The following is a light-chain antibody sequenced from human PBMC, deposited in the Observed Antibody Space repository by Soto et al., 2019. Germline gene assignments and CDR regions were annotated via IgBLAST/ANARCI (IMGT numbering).Light chain of an antibody. V-gene: IGKV3-15*01. Sequence: IGMTQSPATLSVSKGERATLSCRASQSVSSNLAWYQQKPGQAPRLLIYGASTRATGIPARFSGSGSGTEFTLTISSLQSEDFAVYYCQQYNNWPITFGQGTRLEI. CDR3: QQYNNWPIT. CDR2: GAS. CDR1: QSVSSN. J-gene: IGKJ5*01.